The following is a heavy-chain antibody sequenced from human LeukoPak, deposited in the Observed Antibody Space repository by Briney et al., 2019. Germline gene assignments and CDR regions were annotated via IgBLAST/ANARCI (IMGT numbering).Heavy chain of an antibody. D-gene: IGHD6-6*01. CDR2: INSDGSIT. CDR3: ARDDRLEY. CDR1: GFTFTTYW. Sequence: GGSLRLSCAASGFTFTTYWMHWIRQAPGKGLVWVSHINSDGSITSYADSVKGRFTISRDNAKNTLYLQMNSLRAEDTAVYYCARDDRLEYWGQGTLVTVSS. J-gene: IGHJ4*02. V-gene: IGHV3-74*01.